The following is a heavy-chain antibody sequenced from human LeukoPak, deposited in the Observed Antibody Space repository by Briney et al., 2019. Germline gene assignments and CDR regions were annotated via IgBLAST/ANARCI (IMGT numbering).Heavy chain of an antibody. CDR1: GFTFSSYG. J-gene: IGHJ4*02. CDR3: ARDGYSSGWYGFVDY. CDR2: IWYDGSNK. V-gene: IGHV3-33*01. Sequence: GGSLRLSCAASGFTFSSYGMHWVRQAPGKGLEWVAVIWYDGSNKYYADSVKGRFTISRDNSKNTLCLQMNSLRAEDTAVYYCARDGYSSGWYGFVDYWGQGTLVTVSS. D-gene: IGHD6-19*01.